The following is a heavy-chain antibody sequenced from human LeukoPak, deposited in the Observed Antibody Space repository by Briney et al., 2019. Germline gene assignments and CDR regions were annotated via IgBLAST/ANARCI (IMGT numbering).Heavy chain of an antibody. CDR3: ARAPFGWAGVDV. CDR2: IKLDVSET. Sequence: GGSLRLSCAASGFTFSSYWMTWVRQAPGKGLEWVANIKLDVSETYYVDSVRGRFTISRDNAKNSLYLQMNSLRAEDTAVYYCARAPFGWAGVDVWGKGTTVTVSS. V-gene: IGHV3-7*01. CDR1: GFTFSSYW. D-gene: IGHD3-3*01. J-gene: IGHJ6*04.